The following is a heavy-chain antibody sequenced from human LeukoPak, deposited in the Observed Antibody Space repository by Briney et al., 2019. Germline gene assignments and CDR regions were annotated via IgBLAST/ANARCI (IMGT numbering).Heavy chain of an antibody. CDR1: GLTFSSSL. Sequence: PGGSLRLSCAASGLTFSSSLMSWVRQAPGKGLEWVAYIKQDGGEQFYVDSVKGRFTISRDNAKNSVYLQMHSLRDEDTAVYYCARVAGNGWHPYWGQGTLVTVSS. J-gene: IGHJ4*02. CDR2: IKQDGGEQ. D-gene: IGHD6-19*01. V-gene: IGHV3-7*03. CDR3: ARVAGNGWHPY.